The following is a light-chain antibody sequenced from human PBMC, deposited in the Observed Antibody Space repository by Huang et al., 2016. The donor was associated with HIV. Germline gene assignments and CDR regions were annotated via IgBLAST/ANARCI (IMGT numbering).Light chain of an antibody. CDR2: GAS. Sequence: IVLTQSPDTLSLSPGERATLTRSASQTVTNNYLAGYQQRPGREPRRLIYGASTSATDGPDALSGGRVGREFTHTISRLEPKDFVVYYYQQFGSSPPYRFGQGTKLEIK. J-gene: IGKJ2*03. CDR1: QTVTNNY. V-gene: IGKV3-20*01. CDR3: QQFGSSPPYR.